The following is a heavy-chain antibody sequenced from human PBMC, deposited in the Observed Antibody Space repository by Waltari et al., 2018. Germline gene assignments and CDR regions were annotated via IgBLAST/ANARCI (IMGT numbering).Heavy chain of an antibody. Sequence: VQLVQSGGGVVQPGGSVTRSCVASGFEFSRSGMHWVRQAPGKGLEWVALISFDASKENFAESVKGRFTISRDDSKNLVSLQMTGLTIEDTAVYYCAKDSEANYFDYWGQGTLVTVSS. CDR2: ISFDASKE. CDR1: GFEFSRSG. J-gene: IGHJ4*02. V-gene: IGHV3-30*18. CDR3: AKDSEANYFDY.